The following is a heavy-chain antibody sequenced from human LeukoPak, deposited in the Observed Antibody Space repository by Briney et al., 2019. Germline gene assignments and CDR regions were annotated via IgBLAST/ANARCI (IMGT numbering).Heavy chain of an antibody. J-gene: IGHJ4*02. CDR1: GYTFTGYY. Sequence: ASVKVSCKASGYTFTGYYMHSVRQAPGHGLVRMGWINPNSGGTNYAQKFQGRVTMTRDTSISTAYMELSRLRSDDTAVYYCARDNEDMYYFDYWGQGTLVTVSS. D-gene: IGHD1-1*01. CDR2: INPNSGGT. V-gene: IGHV1-2*02. CDR3: ARDNEDMYYFDY.